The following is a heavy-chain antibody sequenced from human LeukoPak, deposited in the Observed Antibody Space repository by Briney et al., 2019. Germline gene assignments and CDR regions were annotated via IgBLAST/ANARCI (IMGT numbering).Heavy chain of an antibody. CDR3: AVNLTRHTFDI. D-gene: IGHD1-1*01. Sequence: PSETLSLTCTVSGGSISTYYWSWIRQSPGKGLEWIGSIYYSGSTNYNPSLKSRVTISVDTSKNQFSLELSSVTAADTAVYYCAVNLTRHTFDIWGQGTMLTVSS. V-gene: IGHV4-59*08. CDR2: IYYSGST. J-gene: IGHJ3*02. CDR1: GGSISTYY.